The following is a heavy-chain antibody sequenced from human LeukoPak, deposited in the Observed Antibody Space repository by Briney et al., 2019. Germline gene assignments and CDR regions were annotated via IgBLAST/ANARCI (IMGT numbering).Heavy chain of an antibody. CDR2: INSDGGTT. J-gene: IGHJ4*02. CDR3: ARDLSLIALTD. V-gene: IGHV3-74*01. Sequence: GGSLRLSCGASGFTFGTYWMHWVRQAPGKGLVWVSGINSDGGTTTYADSVKGRFTISRDNSKNTLYLQMNSLRAEDTAVYYCARDLSLIALTDWGQGTLVTVSS. CDR1: GFTFGTYW. D-gene: IGHD3-22*01.